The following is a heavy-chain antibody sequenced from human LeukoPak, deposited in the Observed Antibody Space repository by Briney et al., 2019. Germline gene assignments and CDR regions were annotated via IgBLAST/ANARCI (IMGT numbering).Heavy chain of an antibody. CDR2: INPNSGGT. D-gene: IGHD3-22*01. J-gene: IGHJ5*02. CDR3: ARETVNYYDSSGYPWYNWFDP. CDR1: GYTFTGYY. V-gene: IGHV1-2*02. Sequence: ASVKVSCKASGYTFTGYYMHWVRQAPGQGLEWMGWINPNSGGTIYAQKFQGRVTMTRDTSISTAYMELSRLRSDDTAVYYCARETVNYYDSSGYPWYNWFDPWGQGTLVTVSS.